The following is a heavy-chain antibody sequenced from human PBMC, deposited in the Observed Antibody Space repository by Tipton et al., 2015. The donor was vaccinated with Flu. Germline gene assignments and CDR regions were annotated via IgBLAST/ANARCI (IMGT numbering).Heavy chain of an antibody. Sequence: TLSLTCTVSGGSISSSSYYWGWIRQPPGKGLEWIGSIYYSGSTYYNPSLKSRVTISVDTSKNQFSLKLSSVTAADTAVYYCARLLGVGIDYWGQGTLVTVSS. CDR2: IYYSGST. J-gene: IGHJ4*02. CDR1: GGSISSSSYY. D-gene: IGHD3-10*01. V-gene: IGHV4-39*01. CDR3: ARLLGVGIDY.